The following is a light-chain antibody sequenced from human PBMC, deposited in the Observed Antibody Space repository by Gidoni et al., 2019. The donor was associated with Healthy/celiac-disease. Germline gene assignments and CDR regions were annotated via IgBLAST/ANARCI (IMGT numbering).Light chain of an antibody. Sequence: TQPAYVSGSPGQSITISCTGTSSDDGSYNLVSWYQQHPGKAPKLMIYEVSKRPSGVSTRFSGSKSCNPASLTISGLQAEDEADYYCCSYAGSVVFGGGTKLTVL. V-gene: IGLV2-23*02. CDR3: CSYAGSVV. CDR2: EVS. J-gene: IGLJ2*01. CDR1: SSDDGSYNL.